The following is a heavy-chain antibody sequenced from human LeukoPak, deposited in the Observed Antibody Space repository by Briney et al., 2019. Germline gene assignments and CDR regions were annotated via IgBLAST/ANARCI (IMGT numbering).Heavy chain of an antibody. Sequence: ASVKVPCKASGYTFTDYYIHWVRQAPGQGLEFMGWINPKSGDTNYAQKFQGRVTMTRDTSISTAYMEVSRLRFDDTAVYYCATRSWLDYWGQGTLVTVSS. J-gene: IGHJ4*02. V-gene: IGHV1-2*02. CDR3: ATRSWLDY. CDR1: GYTFTDYY. D-gene: IGHD6-13*01. CDR2: INPKSGDT.